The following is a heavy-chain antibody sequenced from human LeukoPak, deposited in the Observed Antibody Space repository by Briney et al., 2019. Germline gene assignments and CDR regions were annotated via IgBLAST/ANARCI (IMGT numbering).Heavy chain of an antibody. CDR2: INHSGST. CDR1: GGSFSGYY. J-gene: IGHJ4*02. D-gene: IGHD4-17*01. CDR3: ARGGPYGDYAFDY. Sequence: SETLSLTCAVYGGSFSGYYWSWIRQPPGKGLEWIGEINHSGSTNYNPSFKSRVTISVDTSKNQFSLKLSSVTAADTAVYYCARGGPYGDYAFDYWGQGTLVTVSS. V-gene: IGHV4-34*01.